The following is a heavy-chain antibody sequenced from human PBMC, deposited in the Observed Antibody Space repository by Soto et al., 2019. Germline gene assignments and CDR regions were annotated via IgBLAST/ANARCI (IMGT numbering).Heavy chain of an antibody. J-gene: IGHJ6*02. CDR2: IYYSGTT. V-gene: IGHV4-39*01. CDR3: AAPNFYYYFAMDV. Sequence: QLQLQESGPGLVKPSETLSLTCTVSGGSISSSRYYWAWLRQPPGKGLEWIGSIYYSGTTYYNPSLKSRGTLSVDTSKRQFSLKLNSVTAVDTAVYFCAAPNFYYYFAMDVWGQGTTVTVSS. CDR1: GGSISSSRYY.